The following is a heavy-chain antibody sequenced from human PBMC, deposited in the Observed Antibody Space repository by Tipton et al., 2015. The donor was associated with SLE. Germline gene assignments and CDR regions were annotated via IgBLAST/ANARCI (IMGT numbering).Heavy chain of an antibody. J-gene: IGHJ4*02. D-gene: IGHD3-3*01. Sequence: TLSLTCTVSGGSISSSSYYWGWIRQPPGKGLEWIGSIYYSGSTYYNPSLKSRVTISVATSKNQFSLKLSSVTAADTAVYYCARPPDDFWSGYYWHYWGQGTLVTVSS. CDR3: ARPPDDFWSGYYWHY. CDR1: GGSISSSSYY. CDR2: IYYSGST. V-gene: IGHV4-39*07.